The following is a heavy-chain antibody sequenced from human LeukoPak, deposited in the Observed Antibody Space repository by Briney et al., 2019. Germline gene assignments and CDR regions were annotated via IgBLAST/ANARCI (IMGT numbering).Heavy chain of an antibody. CDR1: GGSISSSSYY. V-gene: IGHV4-39*01. CDR3: ARGRYYDFWSGPIYMDV. J-gene: IGHJ6*03. Sequence: SETLSLTCTVSGGSISSSSYYWGWIRQPPGKGLEWIGSIYYSGTTYYNPSLKSRLTISVDTSKNQFSLKLSSVTAADTAVYYCARGRYYDFWSGPIYMDVWGKGTTVTVSS. D-gene: IGHD3-3*01. CDR2: IYYSGTT.